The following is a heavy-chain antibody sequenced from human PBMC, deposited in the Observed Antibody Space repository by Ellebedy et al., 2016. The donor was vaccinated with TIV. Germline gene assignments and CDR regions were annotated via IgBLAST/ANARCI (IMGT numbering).Heavy chain of an antibody. CDR2: MNPKSGNT. Sequence: ASVKVSXNASGYTFASYYMHWVRQATGQGLEWMGWMNPKSGNTGYAQRFQGRVTMTGTTSISTAYMELSSLRSEDTAVYYCATGTRGDFKGYDLGDFWGQGTLVTVSS. CDR3: ATGTRGDFKGYDLGDF. J-gene: IGHJ4*02. V-gene: IGHV1-8*02. CDR1: GYTFASYY. D-gene: IGHD3-10*01.